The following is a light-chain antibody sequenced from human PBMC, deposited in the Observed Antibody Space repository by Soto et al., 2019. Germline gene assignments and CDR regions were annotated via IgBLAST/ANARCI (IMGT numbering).Light chain of an antibody. CDR1: QSVSSSY. Sequence: EIVLTQSPGTLSLSPGERATFSCRASQSVSSSYIAWYQQKRGQAPRRLIYGASIRATGIPDRFSGSGSGTDFTLTISRLEPEDFAVYYCQYYGTSVTFGGGTKVDIK. CDR3: QYYGTSVT. CDR2: GAS. J-gene: IGKJ4*01. V-gene: IGKV3-20*01.